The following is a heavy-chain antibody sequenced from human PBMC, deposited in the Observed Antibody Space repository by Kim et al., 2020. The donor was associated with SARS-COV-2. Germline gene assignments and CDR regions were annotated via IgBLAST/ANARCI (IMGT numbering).Heavy chain of an antibody. V-gene: IGHV3-30*02. CDR3: AKDVDIHGDYVFYGMDV. D-gene: IGHD4-17*01. J-gene: IGHJ6*02. Sequence: VKGRFTISRDNSKNTLYLQMNSLRAEDTAVYYCAKDVDIHGDYVFYGMDVWGQGTTVTVSS.